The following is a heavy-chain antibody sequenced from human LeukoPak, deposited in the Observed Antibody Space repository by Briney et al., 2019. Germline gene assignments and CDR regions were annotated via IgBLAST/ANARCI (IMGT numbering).Heavy chain of an antibody. D-gene: IGHD4-23*01. CDR1: GGSISSGSYY. V-gene: IGHV4-61*02. J-gene: IGHJ6*03. CDR3: ARDGLYDYGGIGDYYYYYMDV. Sequence: TSQTLSLTCTVSGGSISSGSYYWSWIRQPAGKGLEWIGSIYTSASTNYNPSLKSRVTISVDTYKNQFSLKLSSVTAADTAVYYCARDGLYDYGGIGDYYYYYMDVWGKGTTVTVSS. CDR2: IYTSAST.